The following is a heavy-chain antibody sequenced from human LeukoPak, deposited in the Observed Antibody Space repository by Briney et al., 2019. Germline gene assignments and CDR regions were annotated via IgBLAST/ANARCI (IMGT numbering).Heavy chain of an antibody. D-gene: IGHD6-6*01. J-gene: IGHJ4*02. CDR1: GGSISSSSYY. Sequence: TSETLSLTCTVSGGSISSSSYYWGWIRQPPGKGLEWIGSIYYSGSTYYNPSLKSRVTMSVDTPKKHFSLNLTSVNAADTAVYYCARLRAARYFFDYWGQGARVTVSS. CDR3: ARLRAARYFFDY. CDR2: IYYSGST. V-gene: IGHV4-39*02.